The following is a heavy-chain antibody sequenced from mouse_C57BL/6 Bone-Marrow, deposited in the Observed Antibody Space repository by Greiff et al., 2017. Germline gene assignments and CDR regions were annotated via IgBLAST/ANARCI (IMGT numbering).Heavy chain of an antibody. CDR3: ARRGPTVVDWYCDV. V-gene: IGHV1-64*01. CDR1: GYTFTSYW. Sequence: QVQLQQPGAELVKPGASVKLSCKASGYTFTSYWMHWVKQRPGQGLEWIGMIHPNSGSTNYTAKFKSKATLTVDNSSSTAYMQLSRLTSEDSAVYYWARRGPTVVDWYCDVWGTGTTVTVSS. D-gene: IGHD1-1*01. J-gene: IGHJ1*03. CDR2: IHPNSGST.